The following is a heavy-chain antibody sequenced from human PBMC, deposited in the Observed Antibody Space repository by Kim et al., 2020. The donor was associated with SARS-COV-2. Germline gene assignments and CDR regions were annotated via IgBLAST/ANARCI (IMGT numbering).Heavy chain of an antibody. J-gene: IGHJ4*02. CDR2: YS. V-gene: IGHV6-1*01. CDR3: ARDVSGSWDY. D-gene: IGHD1-26*01. Sequence: YSDYAVSVKSRIIINADTSKNQFSLQLNSVTPEDTAVYYCARDVSGSWDYWGQGTLVTVSS.